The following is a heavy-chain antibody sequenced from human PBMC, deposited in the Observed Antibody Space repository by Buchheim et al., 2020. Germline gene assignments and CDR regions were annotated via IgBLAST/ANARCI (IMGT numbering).Heavy chain of an antibody. CDR2: INHSGST. V-gene: IGHV4-34*01. CDR1: GGSFSDYY. Sequence: QVQLQQWGAGLLKPSETLSLTCAVFGGSFSDYYWSWIRQPPGKGLEWIGDINHSGSTNYSPSLKSRVTISVDTSKNQFSLKLSSMTAADTAVYYCARGPTIAAESTFYVDYWGQGTL. CDR3: ARGPTIAAESTFYVDY. D-gene: IGHD6-13*01. J-gene: IGHJ4*02.